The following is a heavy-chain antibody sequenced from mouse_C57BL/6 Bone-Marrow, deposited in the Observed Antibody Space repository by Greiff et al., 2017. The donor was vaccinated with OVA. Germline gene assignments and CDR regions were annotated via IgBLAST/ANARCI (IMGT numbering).Heavy chain of an antibody. V-gene: IGHV1-82*01. D-gene: IGHD1-1*01. CDR2: IYPGDGDT. CDR1: GYAFSSSW. CDR3: ASYGSSPHWYFDV. J-gene: IGHJ1*03. Sequence: QVQLKQSGPELVKPGASVKISCKASGYAFSSSWMNWVKQRPGKGLEWIGRIYPGDGDTNYNGKFKGKATLTADKSSSTAYMQLSSLTSEDSAVYCCASYGSSPHWYFDVWGTGTTVTVSS.